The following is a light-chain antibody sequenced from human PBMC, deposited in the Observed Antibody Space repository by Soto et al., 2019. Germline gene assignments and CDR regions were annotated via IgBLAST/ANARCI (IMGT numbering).Light chain of an antibody. CDR2: EVS. CDR1: ASDVGGYKY. J-gene: IGLJ2*01. CDR3: SSYRTISTLV. Sequence: QSALTQPASVSGSPGQSITISCTGTASDVGGYKYVSWYQQHPGKAPKLMIYEVSNRPSGVSNRFSGSNSGNTASLTISGLQAEDEAEYYCSSYRTISTLVFGGGTQLTV. V-gene: IGLV2-14*01.